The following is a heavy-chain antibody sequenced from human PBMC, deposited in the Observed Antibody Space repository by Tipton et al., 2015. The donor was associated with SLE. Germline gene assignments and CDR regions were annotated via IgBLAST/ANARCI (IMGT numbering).Heavy chain of an antibody. CDR3: ARVRDYYDSSGPSNWFDP. Sequence: TLSLTCAVSIYSISSGYYWGWIRQPPGKGLEWFGSIYHSGSPHYNPSLKSRVTISVDTPKNQLSLKLSSVTAAATAVYYCARVRDYYDSSGPSNWFDPWGQGTLVTVSS. D-gene: IGHD3-22*01. J-gene: IGHJ5*02. V-gene: IGHV4-38-2*01. CDR2: IYHSGSP. CDR1: IYSISSGYY.